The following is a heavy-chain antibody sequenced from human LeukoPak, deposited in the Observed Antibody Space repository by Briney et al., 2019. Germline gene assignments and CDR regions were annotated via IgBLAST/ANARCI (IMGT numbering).Heavy chain of an antibody. D-gene: IGHD2-15*01. CDR3: ARDKAGYCGGGSCP. CDR1: GFTFSDYW. Sequence: GGSLRLSCVASGFTFSDYWMHWIRQAPGKGLVWVSRISDDGTTTTYADSVKGRFTISRDNAKNTVYLQMNSLRPDDTGVYYCARDKAGYCGGGSCPWGQGTLVTVSS. CDR2: ISDDGTTT. J-gene: IGHJ5*02. V-gene: IGHV3-74*03.